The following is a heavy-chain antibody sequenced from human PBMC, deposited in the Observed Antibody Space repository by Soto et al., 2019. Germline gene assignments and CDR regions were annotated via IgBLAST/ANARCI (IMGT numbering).Heavy chain of an antibody. Sequence: EVQLVESGGGLVQTGGSLRLSCEDSGFTFSSYWMHWVRQPPGKGLEWVSRIDYDGSTINYADPVKGRFRISRDNAKNXVYXXMKSLTAEDTAVXYCGRVALGAWGVYDWWGQGTLVIVSS. J-gene: IGHJ4*02. CDR1: GFTFSSYW. CDR3: GRVALGAWGVYDW. V-gene: IGHV3-74*01. D-gene: IGHD1-26*01. CDR2: IDYDGSTI.